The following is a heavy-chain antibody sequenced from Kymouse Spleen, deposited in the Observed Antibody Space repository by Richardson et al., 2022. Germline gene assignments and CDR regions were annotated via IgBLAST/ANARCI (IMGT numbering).Heavy chain of an antibody. CDR2: INWNGGST. D-gene: IGHD3-10*01. J-gene: IGHJ6*02. CDR1: GFTFDDYG. Sequence: EVQLVESGGGVVRPGGSLRLSCAASGFTFDDYGMSWVRQAPGKGLEWVSGINWNGGSTGYADSVKGRFTISRDNAKNSLYLQMNSLRAEDTALYYCARKFTMVRGVMGYYYYYGMDVWGQGTTVTVSS. V-gene: IGHV3-20*d01. CDR3: ARKFTMVRGVMGYYYYYGMDV.